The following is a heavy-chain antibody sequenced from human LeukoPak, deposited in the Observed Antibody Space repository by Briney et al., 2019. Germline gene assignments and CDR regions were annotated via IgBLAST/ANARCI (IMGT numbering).Heavy chain of an antibody. J-gene: IGHJ4*02. V-gene: IGHV1-2*02. CDR1: GYTFTAYY. CDR2: INPNSGGT. Sequence: ASVKVSCKASGYTFTAYYMHWVRQAPGQGLEWMGWINPNSGGTNYAQKFQGRVTMTRDTSISTAYMEQSRLRSDDTALYYCAREEGYCSSTSCHIDYWGQGTLVTVSS. D-gene: IGHD2-2*01. CDR3: AREEGYCSSTSCHIDY.